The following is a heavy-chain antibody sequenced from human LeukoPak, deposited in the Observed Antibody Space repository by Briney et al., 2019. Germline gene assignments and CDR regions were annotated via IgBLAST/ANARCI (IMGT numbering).Heavy chain of an antibody. J-gene: IGHJ4*02. CDR2: LDANNGAT. D-gene: IGHD6-19*01. CDR3: ARDSTPLAGSCFDY. Sequence: ASVKVSCKASGYTFTEYHVHWVRQAPGQGLEWMGWLDANNGATNYAQRFQGRVTMTRDTSINTAYVELSSLRSDDTAVYYCARDSTPLAGSCFDYWGQGTLVTVSS. V-gene: IGHV1-2*02. CDR1: GYTFTEYH.